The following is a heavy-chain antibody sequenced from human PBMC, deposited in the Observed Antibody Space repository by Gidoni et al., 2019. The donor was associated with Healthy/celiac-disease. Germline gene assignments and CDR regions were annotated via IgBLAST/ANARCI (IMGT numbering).Heavy chain of an antibody. CDR1: GFTFSSYG. Sequence: QVQLVESGGGVVELGRSLRPSCAASGFTFSSYGMHWVRQAPGKGLEWVAVISYDGGNKYYADSVKDRFTISRDNSKNTLYLQMNSLRAEDTAVYYCAKDQELVGLKVAAAPYFDYWGQGTLVTVSS. CDR3: AKDQELVGLKVAAAPYFDY. J-gene: IGHJ4*02. V-gene: IGHV3-30*18. D-gene: IGHD6-13*01. CDR2: ISYDGGNK.